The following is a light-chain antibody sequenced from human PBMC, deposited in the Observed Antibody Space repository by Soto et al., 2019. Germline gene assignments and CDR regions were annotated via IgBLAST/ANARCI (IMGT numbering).Light chain of an antibody. CDR1: SSDIGGYIY. CDR3: SSYTSSSTWV. J-gene: IGLJ3*02. V-gene: IGLV2-14*01. CDR2: EVS. Sequence: QSALTQPASVSASPGQSITISCTGTSSDIGGYIYVSWYQHHPGKAPRLMIYEVSSRPSGVSNRFSGSKSGNTASLTISGLQAEDEAQYYCSSYTSSSTWVFGGGTKLTVL.